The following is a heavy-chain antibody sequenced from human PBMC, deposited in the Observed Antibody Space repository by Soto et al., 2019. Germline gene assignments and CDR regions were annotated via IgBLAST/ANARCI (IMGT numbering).Heavy chain of an antibody. Sequence: LSLTCTVSGGSITTSGDYWSWIRQHPGKGLEWIGYISHSGITEYNPSLKSRLTLSIDTSKNQFSLEMNSVTAADTAVYFCARVSNDYYYGWFDSWGQGTPVTVSS. D-gene: IGHD1-26*01. CDR2: ISHSGIT. CDR1: GGSITTSGDY. CDR3: ARVSNDYYYGWFDS. J-gene: IGHJ5*01. V-gene: IGHV4-31*03.